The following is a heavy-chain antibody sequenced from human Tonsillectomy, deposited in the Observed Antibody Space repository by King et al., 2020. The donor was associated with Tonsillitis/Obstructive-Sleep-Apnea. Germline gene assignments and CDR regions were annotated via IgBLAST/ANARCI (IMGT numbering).Heavy chain of an antibody. Sequence: VQLVESGAEVKKPGASVKVSCKASGYTFTDYYVHWVRQAPGQGLEWMGRINPSSGVTNYAQKFQGRVTMTRDTSISTAYMELSRLRSDDTAVYYCAREGTDFGVSLEYFQHWGQGTLVTVSS. CDR1: GYTFTDYY. D-gene: IGHD3-3*01. J-gene: IGHJ1*01. CDR3: AREGTDFGVSLEYFQH. V-gene: IGHV1-2*06. CDR2: INPSSGVT.